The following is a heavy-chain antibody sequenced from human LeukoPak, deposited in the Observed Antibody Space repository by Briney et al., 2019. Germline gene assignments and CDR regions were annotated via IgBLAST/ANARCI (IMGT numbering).Heavy chain of an antibody. V-gene: IGHV3-74*01. Sequence: GGSLRLSCAASGFTFSSYWMHWVRQAPGKGLVWVSRINTDGSSTSYADSVKGRFTISRDNAKNTLYLQMNSLRAEDTAVYYCAREDQLLPTDYWGQGTLVTVSS. CDR1: GFTFSSYW. CDR3: AREDQLLPTDY. D-gene: IGHD2-2*01. J-gene: IGHJ4*02. CDR2: INTDGSST.